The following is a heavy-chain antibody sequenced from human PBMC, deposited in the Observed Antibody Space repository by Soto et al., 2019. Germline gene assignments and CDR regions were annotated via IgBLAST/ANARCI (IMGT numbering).Heavy chain of an antibody. J-gene: IGHJ6*04. CDR2: IYYSGST. D-gene: IGHD3-16*01. CDR1: VGSISSYY. Sequence: SETLFLTCTVSVGSISSYYGSWIRQPPGKGLEYIGYIYYSGSTNYNPSLKSRVTISVDTSKNQFSLKLSSVTAADTAVYYCARGHTSFLGGLANIYYYYGRDVGGKGPTVTVSS. V-gene: IGHV4-59*12. CDR3: ARGHTSFLGGLANIYYYYGRDV.